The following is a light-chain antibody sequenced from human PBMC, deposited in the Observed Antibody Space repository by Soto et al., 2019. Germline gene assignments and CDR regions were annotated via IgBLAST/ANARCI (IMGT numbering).Light chain of an antibody. CDR3: QQYGSSPT. V-gene: IGKV3-20*01. CDR2: GAS. J-gene: IGKJ4*01. CDR1: QSVSSSY. Sequence: EIVLTQSPGTLSLSPGERATLSCRASQSVSSSYLAWYQQKPGQAPRLLIYGASSRATGIPDRFSGSGSGTDFTLNISRLEPDDFAVYYCQQYGSSPTFGGGTKVEIK.